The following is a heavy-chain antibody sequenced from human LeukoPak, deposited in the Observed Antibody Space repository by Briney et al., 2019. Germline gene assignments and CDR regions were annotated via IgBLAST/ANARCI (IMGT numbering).Heavy chain of an antibody. Sequence: TGGSLRLSCAASGFTFSGFWMSWIRQAPGKGLEWVSLIYAGGSTYYGDSVKGRFTISRDSSKNTVYLQMNSLRAEDTAVYYCARGGPYYYDSSGYFDYWGQGTLVTVSS. J-gene: IGHJ4*02. D-gene: IGHD3-22*01. V-gene: IGHV3-53*01. CDR2: IYAGGST. CDR3: ARGGPYYYDSSGYFDY. CDR1: GFTFSGFW.